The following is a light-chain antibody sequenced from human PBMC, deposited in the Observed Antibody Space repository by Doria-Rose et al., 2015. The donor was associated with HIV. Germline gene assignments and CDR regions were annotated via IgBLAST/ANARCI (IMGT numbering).Light chain of an antibody. CDR3: QSADSSGTYV. J-gene: IGLJ1*01. Sequence: SYDLTQLPSVSVSPGQTARITCSGDALPKQYAYWYQQKPGQAPVLVIYKDSERPSGIPERFSGSSSGTTVTLTISGVQAEDEADYYCQSADSSGTYVFGTGTKVTVL. V-gene: IGLV3-25*03. CDR2: KDS. CDR1: ALPKQY.